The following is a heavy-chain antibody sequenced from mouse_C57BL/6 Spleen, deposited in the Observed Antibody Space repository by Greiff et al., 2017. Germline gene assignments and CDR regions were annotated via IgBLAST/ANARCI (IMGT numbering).Heavy chain of an antibody. V-gene: IGHV10-3*01. J-gene: IGHJ4*01. CDR2: IRSKSSNYAT. D-gene: IGHD2-4*01. CDR3: VREEDYDYDDYAMDY. Sequence: EVMLVESGGGLVQPKGSLKLSCAASGFTFNTYAMHWVRQAPGKGLEWVARIRSKSSNYATYYADSVKDRFTISRDDSQSMLYLQMNNLKTEDTAMYYCVREEDYDYDDYAMDYWGQGTSVTVSS. CDR1: GFTFNTYA.